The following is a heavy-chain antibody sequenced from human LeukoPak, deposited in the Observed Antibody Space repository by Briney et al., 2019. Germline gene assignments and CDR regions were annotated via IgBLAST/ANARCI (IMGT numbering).Heavy chain of an antibody. CDR1: GFTFSSYE. CDR2: ISSSGSTI. D-gene: IGHD4-11*01. Sequence: PGGSLRLSCAASGFTFSSYEMNWVRQAPGKGLEWVSYISSSGSTIYYADSVKGRFTISRDNAKNSLYLQMNSLRAEDTAVYYCAKEKGDDYSSNRFDYWGQGTLVTVSS. J-gene: IGHJ4*02. V-gene: IGHV3-48*03. CDR3: AKEKGDDYSSNRFDY.